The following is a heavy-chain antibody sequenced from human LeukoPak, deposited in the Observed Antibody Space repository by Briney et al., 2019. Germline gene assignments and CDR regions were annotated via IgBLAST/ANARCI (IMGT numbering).Heavy chain of an antibody. CDR3: ASFAPGGRAY. V-gene: IGHV4-59*01. CDR2: IYYSGST. CDR1: GGSISSYY. J-gene: IGHJ4*02. Sequence: SETLSLTCTVSGGSISSYYWSWIRQPPGKGLEWIGYIYYSGSTNYNPSLKSRVTISVDTSKNQFSLKLSSVTAADTAVYYCASFAPGGRAYWGQGTLVTVSS. D-gene: IGHD4-23*01.